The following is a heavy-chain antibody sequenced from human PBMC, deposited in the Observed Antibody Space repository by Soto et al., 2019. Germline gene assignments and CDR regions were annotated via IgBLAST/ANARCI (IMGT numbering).Heavy chain of an antibody. CDR3: ARSSPVSGEYYYYMDV. D-gene: IGHD7-27*01. CDR2: IYYSGST. V-gene: IGHV4-59*01. CDR1: GGSISSYY. Sequence: SETLSLTCTVSGGSISSYYWSWIRQPPGKGLEWIGYIYYSGSTNYNPSLKSRVTISVDTSKNQFSLKLSSVTAADTAVYYCARSSPVSGEYYYYMDVWGKGTTVTVSS. J-gene: IGHJ6*03.